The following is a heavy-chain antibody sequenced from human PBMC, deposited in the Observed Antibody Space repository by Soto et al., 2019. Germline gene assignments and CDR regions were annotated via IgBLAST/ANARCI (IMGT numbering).Heavy chain of an antibody. CDR3: AGAAAERGFEP. J-gene: IGHJ5*02. CDR1: GFSISTYG. Sequence: QVQLVESGGGVVQPGRSLRLSCAASGFSISTYGMHWVRQAPGKGLEWVAVIWYDGRNKYYADSVKGRFTISRDTSNNTLFLQMNSLRAEDTAVYYCAGAAAERGFEPWGQGALVTVSS. V-gene: IGHV3-33*01. CDR2: IWYDGRNK. D-gene: IGHD6-13*01.